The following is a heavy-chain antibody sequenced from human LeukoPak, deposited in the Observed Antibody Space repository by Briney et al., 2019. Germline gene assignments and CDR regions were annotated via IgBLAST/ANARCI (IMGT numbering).Heavy chain of an antibody. D-gene: IGHD1-26*01. Sequence: GGSLRLSCAASGFTFSSYGMHWVRQAPGKGLEWVAVIWYDGSNKYYADSVKGRFTISRDNSKNTLYLQMNSLRAEDTAVYYCAGGGLVGATSTTRFDYWGQGTLVTVSS. CDR1: GFTFSSYG. CDR2: IWYDGSNK. V-gene: IGHV3-33*01. CDR3: AGGGLVGATSTTRFDY. J-gene: IGHJ4*02.